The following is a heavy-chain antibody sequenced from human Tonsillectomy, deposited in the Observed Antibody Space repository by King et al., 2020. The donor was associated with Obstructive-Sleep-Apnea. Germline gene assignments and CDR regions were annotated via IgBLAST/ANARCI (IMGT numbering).Heavy chain of an antibody. Sequence: VQLVESGGGVVQPGRSLRLSCAASGFTFSSFGMHWVRQAPGKGLEWVAVISYDGTNKYYADSGKGRFTISRDKSKKTLYLQMNSLRAEDTAIYYCAKDLYYFGSGSYSFEYWGQGSLVTVSS. D-gene: IGHD3-10*01. J-gene: IGHJ4*02. CDR2: ISYDGTNK. V-gene: IGHV3-30*18. CDR1: GFTFSSFG. CDR3: AKDLYYFGSGSYSFEY.